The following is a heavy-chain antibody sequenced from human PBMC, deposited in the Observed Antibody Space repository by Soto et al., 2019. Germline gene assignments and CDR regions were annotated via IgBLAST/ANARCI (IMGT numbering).Heavy chain of an antibody. Sequence: QVQLVESGGGVVQPGRSLRLSCAASGFTFMSHGMHWFRQTPVKGLEWVAVISFDGSTKYYADSVKGRFTTSRDNSNNTLYLQMNSLRVEDKAVYYCAKGCSTGGSCFIMDYWGQGTLVTVSS. CDR3: AKGCSTGGSCFIMDY. J-gene: IGHJ4*02. V-gene: IGHV3-30*18. D-gene: IGHD2-15*01. CDR1: GFTFMSHG. CDR2: ISFDGSTK.